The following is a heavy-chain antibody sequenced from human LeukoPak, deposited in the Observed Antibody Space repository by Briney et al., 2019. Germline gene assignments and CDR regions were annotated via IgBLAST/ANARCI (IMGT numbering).Heavy chain of an antibody. CDR2: ISSSSSYI. J-gene: IGHJ4*02. CDR1: GFTFSSYS. V-gene: IGHV3-21*01. CDR3: ASQDSRGYSGYAC. D-gene: IGHD5-12*01. Sequence: GGSLRLSCAASGFTFSSYSMNWVRQAPGKGLEWVSSISSSSSYIYYADSVKGRFTISRDNAKNSLYLQMNSLRAEDTAVYYCASQDSRGYSGYACWGQGTLVTVSS.